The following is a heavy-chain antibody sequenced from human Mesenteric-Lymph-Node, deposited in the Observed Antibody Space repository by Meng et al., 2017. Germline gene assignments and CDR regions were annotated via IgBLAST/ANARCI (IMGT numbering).Heavy chain of an antibody. CDR2: ISGSGSPT. J-gene: IGHJ4*02. Sequence: GGSLRLSCAASGFTFSDFYMSWIRQAPGKGLEWVAYISGSGSPTHYADSVKGRFTISRDNAKNTLYLQMNSLRAEDTAVYYCARGYSSGWYYQASFIDYWGQGTLVTVSS. V-gene: IGHV3-11*04. D-gene: IGHD6-19*01. CDR3: ARGYSSGWYYQASFIDY. CDR1: GFTFSDFY.